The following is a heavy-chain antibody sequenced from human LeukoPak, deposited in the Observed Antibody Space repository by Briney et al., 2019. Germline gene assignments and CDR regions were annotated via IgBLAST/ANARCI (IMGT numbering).Heavy chain of an antibody. CDR1: GFTFDDYA. CDR2: IYWNSGTI. J-gene: IGHJ4*02. V-gene: IGHV3-9*01. Sequence: PGRSLRLSCVASGFTFDDYAMHWVRQAPGKGLEWVSGIYWNSGTIAYADSVKGRFTISRDNAKNSLYLQMNSLRAEDTALYYCVKELKQWLGATDYWGQGTRVTVAS. D-gene: IGHD6-19*01. CDR3: VKELKQWLGATDY.